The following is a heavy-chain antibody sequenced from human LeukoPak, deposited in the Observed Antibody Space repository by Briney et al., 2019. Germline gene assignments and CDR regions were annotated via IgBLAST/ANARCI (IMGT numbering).Heavy chain of an antibody. D-gene: IGHD3-22*01. Sequence: GGSLRLSGAASGFTFSSYSMNWVRQAPGKGLEWVSSISSSSSYIYYADSVKGRFTISRDNAKNSLYLQMNSLRAEDTAVYYCARGRNYYDSSGLIWGQGTMVTVSS. V-gene: IGHV3-21*01. CDR3: ARGRNYYDSSGLI. J-gene: IGHJ3*02. CDR1: GFTFSSYS. CDR2: ISSSSSYI.